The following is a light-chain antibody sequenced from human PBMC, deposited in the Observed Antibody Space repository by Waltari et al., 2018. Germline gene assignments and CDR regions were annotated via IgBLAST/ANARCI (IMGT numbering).Light chain of an antibody. CDR2: EVT. CDR3: CSFAGSTTVI. V-gene: IGLV2-23*02. Sequence: QSALTQPASVSGSPGQSITISCTGTSSDVGGFTLFSWYQQHPGEVPKLMIYEVTKRPSGISNRFSASKSGNTASLTISGLQAEDEADYYCCSFAGSTTVIFGGGTRLTVL. J-gene: IGLJ2*01. CDR1: SSDVGGFTL.